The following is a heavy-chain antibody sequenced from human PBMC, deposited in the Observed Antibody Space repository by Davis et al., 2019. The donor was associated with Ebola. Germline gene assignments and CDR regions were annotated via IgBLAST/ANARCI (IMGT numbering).Heavy chain of an antibody. J-gene: IGHJ6*02. CDR1: GFTFSIYW. V-gene: IGHV3-7*03. CDR3: ARGRRLDV. CDR2: IKPDGSEK. Sequence: PEGSLRLSCAASGFTFSIYWMTWVRQAPGKGLEWVANIKPDGSEKYYVDSVKGRFTISRDNAKNSLYLQMNSLRAEDTAIYYCARGRRLDVWGQGTTVTVSS.